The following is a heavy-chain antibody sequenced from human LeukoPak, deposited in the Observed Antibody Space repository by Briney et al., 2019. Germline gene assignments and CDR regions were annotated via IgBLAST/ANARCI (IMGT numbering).Heavy chain of an antibody. CDR3: ARLPRSYYDSSGYFDY. J-gene: IGHJ4*02. CDR2: INHSGST. CDR1: GGSISSYY. V-gene: IGHV4-34*01. Sequence: SETLSLTCTDSGGSISSYYWSWIRQPPGKGLELSGEINHSGSTNYNPSLKGRVTISVDTSKNQFSLKLSSVTAADTAVYYCARLPRSYYDSSGYFDYWGQGTLVTVSS. D-gene: IGHD3-22*01.